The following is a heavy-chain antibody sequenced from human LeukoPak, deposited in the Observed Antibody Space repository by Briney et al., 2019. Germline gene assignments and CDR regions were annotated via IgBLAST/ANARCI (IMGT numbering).Heavy chain of an antibody. D-gene: IGHD3-10*01. CDR1: GYTFTGYY. V-gene: IGHV1-2*02. Sequence: ASVKVSCKASGYTFTGYYMHWVRQAPGQGLEWMGWINPNSGGTHYAQHFQGRVTMTRDTPITTAYMELSRLRSDDTAMYYCARAGFDAIDIWGQGTMVTVSS. CDR3: ARAGFDAIDI. CDR2: INPNSGGT. J-gene: IGHJ3*02.